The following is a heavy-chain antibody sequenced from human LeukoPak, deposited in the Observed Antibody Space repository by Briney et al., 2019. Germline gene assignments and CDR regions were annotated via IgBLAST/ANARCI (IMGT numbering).Heavy chain of an antibody. J-gene: IGHJ4*02. D-gene: IGHD6-19*01. CDR1: GGSISSYY. V-gene: IGHV4-59*01. CDR3: ARGEAVAGPGTADY. Sequence: PSETLSLTCTVSGGSISSYYWSWIRQPPGKGLEWIGYIYYSGSTNYNPSLKSRVTISVDTSKNQFSLKLSSVTAADTAVYYCARGEAVAGPGTADYWGQGTLVTVSS. CDR2: IYYSGST.